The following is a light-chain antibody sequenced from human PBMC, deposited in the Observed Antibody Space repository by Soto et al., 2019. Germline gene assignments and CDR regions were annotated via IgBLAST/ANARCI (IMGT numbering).Light chain of an antibody. CDR2: GAS. J-gene: IGKJ3*01. CDR3: QQYNNWPFT. CDR1: QSLSSN. V-gene: IGKV3D-15*01. Sequence: EIVMTQSPATLSVSPGERATLSCRASQSLSSNVAWYQHKPGQVPRLLIYGASIRATGIPARYSGSRSGTEFTLTISGLQSEDFAVYYCQQYNNWPFTFGPGNKVDI.